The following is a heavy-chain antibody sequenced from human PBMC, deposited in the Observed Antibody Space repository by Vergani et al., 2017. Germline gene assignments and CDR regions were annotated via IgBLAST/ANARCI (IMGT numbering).Heavy chain of an antibody. CDR1: GGSISSYY. V-gene: IGHV4-59*01. CDR2: IYYSGST. Sequence: QVQLQESGPGLVKPSETLSLTCTVSGGSISSYYWSWIRQPPGKGLEWIGYIYYSGSTNYNPSLKSRVTISVDTSKNQFSLKLSSVTAADTAVYYCARGRGLMLEWGQGTLVTVSS. D-gene: IGHD2-8*01. J-gene: IGHJ4*02. CDR3: ARGRGLMLE.